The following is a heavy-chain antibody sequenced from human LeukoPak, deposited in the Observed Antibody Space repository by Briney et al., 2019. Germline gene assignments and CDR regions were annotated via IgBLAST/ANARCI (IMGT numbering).Heavy chain of an antibody. D-gene: IGHD3-10*01. CDR1: GFTFRNYV. CDR2: TSSDLNVK. Sequence: GGSLRLSCAASGFTFRNYVIHWVRQTPGKGLEWVAVTSSDLNVKLYADSVKGRFTISRDNSRSTLYLQMNSLRPEDTAIYYCAREGYYGSGSPPSLYFDYWGQGTLVTVSS. CDR3: AREGYYGSGSPPSLYFDY. V-gene: IGHV3-30-3*01. J-gene: IGHJ4*02.